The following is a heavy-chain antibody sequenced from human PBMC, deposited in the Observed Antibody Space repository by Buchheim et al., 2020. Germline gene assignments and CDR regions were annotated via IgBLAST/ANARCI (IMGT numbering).Heavy chain of an antibody. CDR3: AKSRTIQPTGYSDY. Sequence: EVQLLESGGGLVQPGGSLRLSCAASGFTFSSYAMNWVRQAPGKGLEWVSATSGSGVTSYYADSVKGRFTISRDNSKDTLYLQINSLTAEDTAVYYCAKSRTIQPTGYSDYWGPGTL. CDR1: GFTFSSYA. V-gene: IGHV3-23*01. J-gene: IGHJ4*02. CDR2: TSGSGVTS.